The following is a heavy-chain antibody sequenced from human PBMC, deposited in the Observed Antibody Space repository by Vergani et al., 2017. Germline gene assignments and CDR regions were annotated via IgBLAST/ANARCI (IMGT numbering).Heavy chain of an antibody. J-gene: IGHJ3*02. V-gene: IGHV3-23*01. CDR1: GFTFSSYA. CDR2: ISGSGGST. D-gene: IGHD3-3*01. Sequence: EVQLLESGGGLVQPGGSLRLSCAASGFTFSSYAMSWVRQAPGKGLEWVSAISGSGGSTYYADSVKGRFTISRDNSKNTLYLQMNSLRAEDTAVYYCARDPTGSYYDFWSGYYSSNAFDIWGQGTMVTVSS. CDR3: ARDPTGSYYDFWSGYYSSNAFDI.